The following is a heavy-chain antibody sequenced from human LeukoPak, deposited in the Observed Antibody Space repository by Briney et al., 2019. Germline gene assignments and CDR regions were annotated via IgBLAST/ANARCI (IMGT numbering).Heavy chain of an antibody. CDR2: ISSSGSYI. CDR1: GFTFSSYI. J-gene: IGHJ4*02. Sequence: PGGSLRLSCAASGFTFSSYIMNWVRQAPGKGLEWVSSISSSGSYIYYADSVKGRFTISRDNAKNSLYLQMNSLRAEDTAVYYCARGGAMVRGVSPLGYWGQGTLVTVSS. CDR3: ARGGAMVRGVSPLGY. V-gene: IGHV3-21*01. D-gene: IGHD3-10*01.